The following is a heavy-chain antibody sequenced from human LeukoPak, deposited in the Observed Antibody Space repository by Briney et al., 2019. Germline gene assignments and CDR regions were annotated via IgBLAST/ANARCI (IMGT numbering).Heavy chain of an antibody. Sequence: PGRSLRLSCAASGFTFSSYGMHWVRQAPGKGLEWVAVIWSDGTTKYYADSVKGRFTISRDNSKNTLYLQMNSLRAEDTAVYYCAKGHIVVVTAIRGGIDYWGQGTLVTVSS. V-gene: IGHV3-33*06. CDR3: AKGHIVVVTAIRGGIDY. D-gene: IGHD2-21*02. CDR2: IWSDGTTK. J-gene: IGHJ4*02. CDR1: GFTFSSYG.